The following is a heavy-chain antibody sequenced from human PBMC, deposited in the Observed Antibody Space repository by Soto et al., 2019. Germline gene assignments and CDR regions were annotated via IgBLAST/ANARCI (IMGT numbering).Heavy chain of an antibody. V-gene: IGHV4-31*03. CDR1: GGSISSGDYF. D-gene: IGHD1-26*01. CDR3: ARSGPKKGLDY. J-gene: IGHJ4*02. CDR2: IYYSGST. Sequence: PSETLSLTCTVSGGSISSGDYFWTWIRPHPGKGLEWIGYIYYSGSTYYNPSLKSRLTISVDTSKNQLSLNLSSVTAADTAVYYCARSGPKKGLDYWGQGIPVTVSS.